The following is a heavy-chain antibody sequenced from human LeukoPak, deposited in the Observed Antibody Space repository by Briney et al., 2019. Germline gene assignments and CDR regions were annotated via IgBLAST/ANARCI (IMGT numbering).Heavy chain of an antibody. Sequence: SETLSLTCAVYGGSFSGYYWSWIRQPPGKGLERIGEINHSGSTNYNPSLKSRVTISVDTSKNQFSLKLSSVTAADTAVYYCARLIVVVPAAIRGGWFDPWGQGTLVTVSS. V-gene: IGHV4-34*01. D-gene: IGHD2-2*02. CDR1: GGSFSGYY. CDR2: INHSGST. CDR3: ARLIVVVPAAIRGGWFDP. J-gene: IGHJ5*02.